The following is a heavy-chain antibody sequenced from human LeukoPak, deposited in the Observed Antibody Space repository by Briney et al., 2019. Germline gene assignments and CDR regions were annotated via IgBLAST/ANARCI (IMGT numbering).Heavy chain of an antibody. CDR1: GGSISNYY. D-gene: IGHD4-11*01. J-gene: IGHJ6*03. V-gene: IGHV4-59*03. CDR2: IHYSGIT. CDR3: AAGLQRWPGALSSYYMNV. Sequence: PSETLSLTCTVSGGSISNYYWSWIRQPPGKGLEWIGYIHYSGITNYDPSLKSRVTISIDTSKNQISLHLTSVTAADTAVFYCAAGLQRWPGALSSYYMNVWGKGTTVTVSS.